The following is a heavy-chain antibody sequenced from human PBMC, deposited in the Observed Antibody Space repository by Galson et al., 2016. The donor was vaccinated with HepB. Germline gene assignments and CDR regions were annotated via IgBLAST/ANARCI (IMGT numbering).Heavy chain of an antibody. CDR1: SYTFGSYD. CDR3: ARDRFGSGSYKT. Sequence: SVKVSCKGSSYTFGSYDVAWVRQAPGQGLEWMGWISVYNGDTNYAQKFQDRVIMTKETSTSTVFMELRSLRSGDTAVYYCARDRFGSGSYKTWGQGTLVTVSS. J-gene: IGHJ4*02. V-gene: IGHV1-18*04. CDR2: ISVYNGDT. D-gene: IGHD3-10*01.